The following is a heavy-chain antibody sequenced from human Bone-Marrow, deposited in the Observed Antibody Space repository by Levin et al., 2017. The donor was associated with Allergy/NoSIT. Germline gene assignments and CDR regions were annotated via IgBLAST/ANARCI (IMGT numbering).Heavy chain of an antibody. D-gene: IGHD1-1*01. CDR3: ARDISDNYAVDY. V-gene: IGHV3-30*04. J-gene: IGHJ4*02. CDR1: GFTFRSHA. Sequence: GESLKISCATSGFTFRSHAIHWVRQAPGKGLEWVAFISWDGSVKSYADSVKGRFTISRDNSKNTVSLQMNSLRTDDTAVYYCARDISDNYAVDYWGQGTLVTVSS. CDR2: ISWDGSVK.